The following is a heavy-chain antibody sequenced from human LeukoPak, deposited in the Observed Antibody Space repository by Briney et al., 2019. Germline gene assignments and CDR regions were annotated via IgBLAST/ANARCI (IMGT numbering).Heavy chain of an antibody. D-gene: IGHD3-22*01. J-gene: IGHJ4*02. CDR3: ARFRRYYYDSSGYLGFDY. V-gene: IGHV1-2*02. Sequence: GASVKVSCKASGYTFTGYYMHWVRQAPGQGLEWMGWINPNSGDTNYAQKFQGRVTMTRDTSISTAYMELSRLRSDDTAVYYCARFRRYYYDSSGYLGFDYWGQGTLVTVSS. CDR1: GYTFTGYY. CDR2: INPNSGDT.